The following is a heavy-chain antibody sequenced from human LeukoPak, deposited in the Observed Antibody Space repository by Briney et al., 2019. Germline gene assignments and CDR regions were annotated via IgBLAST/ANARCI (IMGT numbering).Heavy chain of an antibody. V-gene: IGHV3-74*01. Sequence: GGSLRLSCSASRFTFSTYWMHWVRQAPGKGLVWVSRINTDGSITSYADSVKGRFTISRDNAKNTLYLQMNSLRVEDTAVYYCASGKRFDYWGQGTLVTVSS. J-gene: IGHJ4*02. CDR3: ASGKRFDY. D-gene: IGHD1-14*01. CDR2: INTDGSIT. CDR1: RFTFSTYW.